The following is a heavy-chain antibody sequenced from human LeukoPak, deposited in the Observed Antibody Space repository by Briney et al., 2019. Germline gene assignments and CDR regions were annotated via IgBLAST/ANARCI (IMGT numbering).Heavy chain of an antibody. D-gene: IGHD6-19*01. Sequence: GGSLRLSCAASGFTFSSNAMHWVRQAPGKWLEWVAVISYDGSNKYYADSVKGRFTISRDNSKNTLYLQMNSLRPEDTAVYYCAKADTSGWYNFDYWGQGTLVTVSS. CDR1: GFTFSSNA. CDR3: AKADTSGWYNFDY. V-gene: IGHV3-30*18. CDR2: ISYDGSNK. J-gene: IGHJ4*02.